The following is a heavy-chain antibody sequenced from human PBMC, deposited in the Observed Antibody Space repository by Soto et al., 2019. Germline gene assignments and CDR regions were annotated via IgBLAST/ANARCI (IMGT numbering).Heavy chain of an antibody. CDR1: GYSFTSYW. CDR3: ARSRATLWSGYYGSYYYYGMDV. V-gene: IGHV5-51*01. D-gene: IGHD3-3*01. Sequence: PGESLKISCKGSGYSFTSYWIGWVRQMPGKGLEWMGIIYPGDSDTRYSPSFQGQVTISADKSISTAYLQWSSLKASDTAMYYCARSRATLWSGYYGSYYYYGMDVWGQGTTVTVSS. J-gene: IGHJ6*02. CDR2: IYPGDSDT.